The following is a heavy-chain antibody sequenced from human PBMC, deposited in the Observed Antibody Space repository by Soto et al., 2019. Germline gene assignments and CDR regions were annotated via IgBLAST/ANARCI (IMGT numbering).Heavy chain of an antibody. Sequence: EVQLLQSGGGLVQPGGSLRLSCTASGFIYSIYAMAWVRQAPGKGLEWVSAISGSGGETYYADSVKGRFTISRDNSKNTVYLQRTSLRAEDTAVYYCAKEIAVAVATPREYWGQGTLVTVSS. J-gene: IGHJ4*02. V-gene: IGHV3-23*01. CDR2: ISGSGGET. CDR3: AKEIAVAVATPREY. CDR1: GFIYSIYA. D-gene: IGHD2-15*01.